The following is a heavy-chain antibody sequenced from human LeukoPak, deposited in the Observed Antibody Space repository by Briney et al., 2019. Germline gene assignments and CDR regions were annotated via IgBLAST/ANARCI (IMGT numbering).Heavy chain of an antibody. Sequence: GGSLRLSCAASGFTFSSYAMSWVRQAPGKGLEWVSAASGSGGSTYYADSVKGRFTISRDNSKNTLYLQMNSLRAEDTAVYYCARDGPYSTSSTHPPWGQGTLVTVSS. CDR3: ARDGPYSTSSTHPP. V-gene: IGHV3-23*01. J-gene: IGHJ5*02. CDR2: ASGSGGST. CDR1: GFTFSSYA. D-gene: IGHD6-6*01.